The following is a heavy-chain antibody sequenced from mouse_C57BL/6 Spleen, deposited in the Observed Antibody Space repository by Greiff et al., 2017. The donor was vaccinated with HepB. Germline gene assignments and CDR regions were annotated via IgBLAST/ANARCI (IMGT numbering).Heavy chain of an antibody. D-gene: IGHD2-10*01. V-gene: IGHV1-80*01. CDR3: ARPYYGNYDFDY. J-gene: IGHJ2*01. Sequence: VQLQESGAELVKPGASVKISCKASGYAFSSYWMNWVKQRPGKGLEWIGQIYPGDGDTNYNGKFKGKATLTADKSSSTAYMQLSSLTSEDSAVYFCARPYYGNYDFDYWGQGTTLTVSS. CDR1: GYAFSSYW. CDR2: IYPGDGDT.